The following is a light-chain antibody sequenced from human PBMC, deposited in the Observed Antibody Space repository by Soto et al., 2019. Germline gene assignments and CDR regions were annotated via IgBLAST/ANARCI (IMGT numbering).Light chain of an antibody. J-gene: IGKJ1*01. V-gene: IGKV1-39*01. CDR3: LCYITYPWT. CDR1: QSISSY. Sequence: DIQMTQSPSSLSASVGDRVTITCRASQSISSYLNWYQQKPGKAPKLLIYAASSLQSGVPSRFSGSGSGTDFTLTISSLQPEDFATYYCLCYITYPWTFGQGTKVDIK. CDR2: AAS.